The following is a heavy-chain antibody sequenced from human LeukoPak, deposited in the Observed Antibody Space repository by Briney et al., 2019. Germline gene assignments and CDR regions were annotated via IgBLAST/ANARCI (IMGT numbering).Heavy chain of an antibody. Sequence: SETLSLTCTVSGGSISSSNYYWGWIRQPPGKGLEWIGNIYYSGSTYYNASLQSRVTISIDMSKNQFSLRLSSVTAADTAMYYCVKSGGYGLIDYWGQGILVSVSS. D-gene: IGHD1-26*01. J-gene: IGHJ4*02. CDR2: IYYSGST. V-gene: IGHV4-39*01. CDR3: VKSGGYGLIDY. CDR1: GGSISSSNYY.